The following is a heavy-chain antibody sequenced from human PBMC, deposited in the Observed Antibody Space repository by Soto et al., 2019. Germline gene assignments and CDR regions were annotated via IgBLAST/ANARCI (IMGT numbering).Heavy chain of an antibody. Sequence: EVQLVESGGGLVQPGGSLRLSCVASGLTFSHYWMHWVRQAPGKGLVWVSRIDNDGSGTSYADSVKGRFTISRDDASQTLYLQMNNLRAEDTAGYYCGTVFEYWGQGILVTVSS. CDR3: GTVFEY. CDR1: GLTFSHYW. J-gene: IGHJ4*02. CDR2: IDNDGSGT. V-gene: IGHV3-74*02.